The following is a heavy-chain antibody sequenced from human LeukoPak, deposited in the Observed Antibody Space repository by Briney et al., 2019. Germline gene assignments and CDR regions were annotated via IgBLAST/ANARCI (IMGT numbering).Heavy chain of an antibody. CDR1: GFTFSGYS. D-gene: IGHD2-21*02. Sequence: GGSLRLSCAASGFTFSGYSMNWVRQAPGKGLEWVSSISSSSSYIYYADSVKGRFTISRDNAKNSLYLQMNSLRAEDTAVYYCARDACGGDCNAYFDYWGQGTLVTVSS. J-gene: IGHJ4*02. CDR3: ARDACGGDCNAYFDY. V-gene: IGHV3-21*01. CDR2: ISSSSSYI.